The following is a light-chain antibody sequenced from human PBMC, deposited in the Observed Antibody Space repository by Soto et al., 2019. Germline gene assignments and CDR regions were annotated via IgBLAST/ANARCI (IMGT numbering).Light chain of an antibody. CDR2: EAS. CDR1: QDIRDD. J-gene: IGKJ1*01. Sequence: DIQMTHSPSSLSASVGDRVTITCRASQDIRDDLNWYQQTPGKAPERLIYEASTLQRGVPSRFSGSGSGTECTLTISSLQPEDFATYYCLQYSSYPWTFGQGTNVEIK. CDR3: LQYSSYPWT. V-gene: IGKV1-17*01.